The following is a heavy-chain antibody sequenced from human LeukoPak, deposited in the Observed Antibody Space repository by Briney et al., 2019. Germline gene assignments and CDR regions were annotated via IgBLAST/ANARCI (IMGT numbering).Heavy chain of an antibody. D-gene: IGHD4-17*01. Sequence: PGGSLRLSCAASGFTFSSYAMSWVRQAPGKGLEWVSAISGSGGSTYYADSVKGRFTISRDNSKNTLYLQMNSLRVEDTAVYYCAKATHSGDYFDYWGQGTLVTVSS. CDR1: GFTFSSYA. V-gene: IGHV3-23*01. CDR2: ISGSGGST. CDR3: AKATHSGDYFDY. J-gene: IGHJ4*02.